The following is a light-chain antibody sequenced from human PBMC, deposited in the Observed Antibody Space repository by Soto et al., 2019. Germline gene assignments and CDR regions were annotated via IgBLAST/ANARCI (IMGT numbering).Light chain of an antibody. J-gene: IGLJ2*01. CDR2: DGS. V-gene: IGLV2-23*01. CDR1: SSDVGSYDL. Sequence: QSALTQPASVSGSPGQSITISCTGTSSDVGSYDLVSWYQQHPDKAPKLIIYDGSNRPSGVSNRFSGSKSGNTASLTISGLQSEDEADYYCCSYAGSSTLVFGGGTKLTVL. CDR3: CSYAGSSTLV.